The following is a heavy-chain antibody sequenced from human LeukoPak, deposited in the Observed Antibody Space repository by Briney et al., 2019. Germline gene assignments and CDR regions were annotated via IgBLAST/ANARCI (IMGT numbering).Heavy chain of an antibody. Sequence: SETLSLTCTVSGGSVSSVSSYWSWVRQPAGTGLEWIGRIYTSGITDYNPSLKSRVTISLDTSKNQFSLNLTSVTAADTAVYYCVRSGYCYGGTCHSGAFDIWGQGTVVTVSS. CDR2: IYTSGIT. J-gene: IGHJ3*02. D-gene: IGHD2-15*01. CDR1: GGSVSSVSSY. CDR3: VRSGYCYGGTCHSGAFDI. V-gene: IGHV4-61*02.